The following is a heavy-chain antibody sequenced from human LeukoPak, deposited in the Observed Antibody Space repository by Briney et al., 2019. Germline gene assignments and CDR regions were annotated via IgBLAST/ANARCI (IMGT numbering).Heavy chain of an antibody. CDR3: AKDLSYGDPVI. Sequence: PGASLRLSCAASGFTFSSYGMSWVRQAPGKGLEWVSAISNSGGSTYYADSVKGRFTISRDNCKNTLYLQMNSLRAEDTAVYYCAKDLSYGDPVIWGQGTMVTVSS. CDR2: ISNSGGST. J-gene: IGHJ3*02. D-gene: IGHD4-17*01. CDR1: GFTFSSYG. V-gene: IGHV3-23*01.